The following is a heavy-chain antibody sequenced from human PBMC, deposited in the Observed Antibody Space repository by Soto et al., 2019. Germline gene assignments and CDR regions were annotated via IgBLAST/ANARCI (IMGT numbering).Heavy chain of an antibody. J-gene: IGHJ4*02. V-gene: IGHV3-23*01. D-gene: IGHD6-25*01. CDR1: GFTFSSYA. Sequence: GGSLRLSCVASGFTFSSYAMSWVRQAPGKGLEWVSSISGSGGTTYYADSVKGRFTISRDNSKNTLYLQMNSLRAEDTAVYYCAKLPRQGFGYWGQGTLVTVSS. CDR3: AKLPRQGFGY. CDR2: ISGSGGTT.